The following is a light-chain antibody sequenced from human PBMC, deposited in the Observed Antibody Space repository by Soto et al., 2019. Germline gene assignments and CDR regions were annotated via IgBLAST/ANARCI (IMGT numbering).Light chain of an antibody. Sequence: EIVLTQSPATLSLSPGERATLSCRTSQGVSTYLAWYQQKPGRAPRLLIYGASNRATGIPPRFSGSGSGTDFTLTISSLEPEDFAIYYCLQRSHWRSITFGQGTRLELK. CDR3: LQRSHWRSIT. CDR2: GAS. V-gene: IGKV3-11*01. J-gene: IGKJ5*01. CDR1: QGVSTY.